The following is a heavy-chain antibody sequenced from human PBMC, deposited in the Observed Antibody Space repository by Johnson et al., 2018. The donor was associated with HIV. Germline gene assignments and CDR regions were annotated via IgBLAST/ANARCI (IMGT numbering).Heavy chain of an antibody. CDR2: ISSDGSNK. V-gene: IGHV3-30*04. Sequence: QVQLVESGGGLVQPGGSLRLSCAASGFTFSSYAMHWVRQAPGKGLAWVAVISSDGSNKYYADSVKGRFTISRDNSKNTLYLQMNSLRAEDTAVYYCAREQTNSWPGDAFDIWGQGTMVTVSS. J-gene: IGHJ3*02. CDR1: GFTFSSYA. D-gene: IGHD6-13*01. CDR3: AREQTNSWPGDAFDI.